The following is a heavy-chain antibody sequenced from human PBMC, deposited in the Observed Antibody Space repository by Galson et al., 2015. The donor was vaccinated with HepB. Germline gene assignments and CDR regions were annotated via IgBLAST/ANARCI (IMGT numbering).Heavy chain of an antibody. CDR2: ISGFNANS. Sequence: SGAEVKKPGASVKVSCKASGYTFTSHGISWMRQAPGQGLEWLGWISGFNANSNYAPSVQDRLALSVETSANTAYFELRNLGSDDTAVYYCARDRRGRWLRSPDLDDVLDVWGQGTLVSVSS. V-gene: IGHV1-18*01. J-gene: IGHJ3*01. CDR1: GYTFTSHG. D-gene: IGHD5-24*01. CDR3: ARDRRGRWLRSPDLDDVLDV.